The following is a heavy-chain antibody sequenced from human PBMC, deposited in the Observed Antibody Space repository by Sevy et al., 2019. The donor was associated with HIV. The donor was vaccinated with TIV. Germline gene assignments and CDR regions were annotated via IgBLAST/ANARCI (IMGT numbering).Heavy chain of an antibody. J-gene: IGHJ3*02. CDR3: GRDERDYDFWSGYYRGAFDI. V-gene: IGHV3-7*01. D-gene: IGHD3-3*01. Sequence: GGSLRLSCAASGFTFSSYWMSWVRQAPGKGLEWVANIKQDGSEKYYVDSVKGRFTISRDNAKNSLYLQMKSLEAEDTAVYCCGRDERDYDFWSGYYRGAFDIWGQGTMVTVSS. CDR2: IKQDGSEK. CDR1: GFTFSSYW.